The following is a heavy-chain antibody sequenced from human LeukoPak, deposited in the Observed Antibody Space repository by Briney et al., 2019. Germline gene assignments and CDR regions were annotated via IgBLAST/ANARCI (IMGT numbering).Heavy chain of an antibody. CDR3: TRDPFRSSFDS. V-gene: IGHV4-30-2*01. Sequence: SETLSLTCAVSGGSISSGGYSWSWIRQPPGKGLEWIGYIYHSGSTYYNPSLKSRVTISVDRSKNQFSLKLRSVTAADTAVYYCTRDPFRSSFDSWGQGSLVTVSS. D-gene: IGHD1-26*01. CDR1: GGSISSGGYS. CDR2: IYHSGST. J-gene: IGHJ4*02.